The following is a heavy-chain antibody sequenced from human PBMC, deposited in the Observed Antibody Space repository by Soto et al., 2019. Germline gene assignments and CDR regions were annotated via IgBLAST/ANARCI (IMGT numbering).Heavy chain of an antibody. CDR2: IIPIFGTA. V-gene: IGHV1-69*13. CDR3: ARDHPYWFDP. CDR1: GGTFSSYA. J-gene: IGHJ5*02. Sequence: ASVKVSCKASGGTFSSYAISWVRQAPGQGLEWMGGIIPIFGTANYAQKFQDRVTITADESTSTAYMELTSLRSEDTAVHYCARDHPYWFDPWGQGTLVTVSS.